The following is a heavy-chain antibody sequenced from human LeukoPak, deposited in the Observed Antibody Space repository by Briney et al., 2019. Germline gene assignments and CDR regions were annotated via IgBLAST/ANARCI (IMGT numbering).Heavy chain of an antibody. J-gene: IGHJ5*02. V-gene: IGHV1-2*02. CDR3: AREGGTMVRGVIIRGWFDP. CDR1: GYTFTGYY. Sequence: ASVKVSCKASGYTFTGYYMHWVRQAPGQGLEWMGWINPNSGSTNYAQKFQGRVTMTRDTSISTAYMELSRLRSDDTAVYYCAREGGTMVRGVIIRGWFDPWGQGTLVTVSS. CDR2: INPNSGST. D-gene: IGHD3-10*01.